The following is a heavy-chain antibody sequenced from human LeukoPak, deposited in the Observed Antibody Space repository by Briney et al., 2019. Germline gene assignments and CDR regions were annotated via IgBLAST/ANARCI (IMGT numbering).Heavy chain of an antibody. D-gene: IGHD3-10*01. Sequence: KASETLSLTCTVSGGSISSGSYYWSWIRQPAGKGLEWIGRIYTSGSTNYNPSLKSRVTISVDTSKNQFSLKLSSVTAADTAVYYCARSRGFVQEPLDYWGQGTLVTVSS. CDR3: ARSRGFVQEPLDY. V-gene: IGHV4-61*02. CDR1: GGSISSGSYY. CDR2: IYTSGST. J-gene: IGHJ4*02.